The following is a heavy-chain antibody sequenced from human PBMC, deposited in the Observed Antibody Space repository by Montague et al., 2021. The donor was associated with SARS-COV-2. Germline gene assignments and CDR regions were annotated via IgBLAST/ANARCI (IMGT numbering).Heavy chain of an antibody. CDR1: GFYFSYA. CDR3: ARESGSFHDGGYFDY. D-gene: IGHD1-26*01. CDR2: ISNDGSNK. V-gene: IGHV3-30*04. Sequence: SLRLSCAASGFYFSYAMHWVRQSPGKGLVWVALISNDGSNKHYADSVKGRFTISSDNSKSTLHLLVNSLRAEDTAVYYCARESGSFHDGGYFDYWGQGSLVTVSS. J-gene: IGHJ4*02.